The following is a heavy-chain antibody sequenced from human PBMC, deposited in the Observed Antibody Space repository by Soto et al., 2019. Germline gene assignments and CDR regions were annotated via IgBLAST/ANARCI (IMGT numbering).Heavy chain of an antibody. D-gene: IGHD6-6*01. CDR2: INPSGGST. Sequence: ASVKVSCKASGYTFTSYYMHWVRQAPGQGLEWMGIINPSGGSTSYAQKFQGRVAMTRDTSTSTVYMELSSLRSEDTAVYYCARVSSSIAARPVISYFDYWGQGTLVTVSS. V-gene: IGHV1-46*01. CDR1: GYTFTSYY. CDR3: ARVSSSIAARPVISYFDY. J-gene: IGHJ4*02.